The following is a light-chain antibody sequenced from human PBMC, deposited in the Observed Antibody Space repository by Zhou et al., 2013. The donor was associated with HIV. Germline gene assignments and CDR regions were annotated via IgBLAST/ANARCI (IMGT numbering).Light chain of an antibody. CDR2: AAS. CDR1: QIITYY. Sequence: DIQLTQSPSSLSASVGDRVTITCRASQIITYYLNWYQQKPGKAPKLLIYAASSLQSGVPSRFSGSGSGTDFSLTISSLQPEDSATYYCQQSHSTPPYTFGQGTKLELK. V-gene: IGKV1-39*01. J-gene: IGKJ2*01. CDR3: QQSHSTPPYT.